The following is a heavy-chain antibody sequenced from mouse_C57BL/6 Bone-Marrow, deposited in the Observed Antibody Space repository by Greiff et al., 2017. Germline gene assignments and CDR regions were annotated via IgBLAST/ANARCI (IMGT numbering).Heavy chain of an antibody. CDR1: GYTFTSYW. V-gene: IGHV1-64*01. J-gene: IGHJ2*01. D-gene: IGHD1-1*01. Sequence: QVQLQQPGAELVKPGASVKLSCKASGYTFTSYWMHWVKQRPGQGLEWIGMIHPNSGSTNYNEKFKSKATLTVDKSSSTAYMQLSILTSEDSAVYYCARRTTVGFDYWGQGTTLTVSS. CDR3: ARRTTVGFDY. CDR2: IHPNSGST.